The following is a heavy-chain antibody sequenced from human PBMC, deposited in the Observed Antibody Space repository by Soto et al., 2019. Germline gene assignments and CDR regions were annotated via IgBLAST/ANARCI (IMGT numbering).Heavy chain of an antibody. Sequence: GGSLRLSCAAAGFSFNSYWMQWVRQAPGKGLVWVSRINTDGRGTTYADSVRGRFTISRDNAKNTLYLQMNSLRAEDTAVYYCTRRNRLSYTSDYWGQGTLVTVSS. V-gene: IGHV3-74*01. CDR2: INTDGRGT. J-gene: IGHJ4*02. CDR1: GFSFNSYW. D-gene: IGHD3-10*01. CDR3: TRRNRLSYTSDY.